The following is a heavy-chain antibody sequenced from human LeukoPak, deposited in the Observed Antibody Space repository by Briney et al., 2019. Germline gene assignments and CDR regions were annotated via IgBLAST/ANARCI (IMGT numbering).Heavy chain of an antibody. CDR2: INYSGST. CDR1: GGSISSFY. J-gene: IGHJ2*01. V-gene: IGHV4-59*08. Sequence: SETLSLTCTVSGGSISSFYWSWIRQPPGKGLQWLGYINYSGSTNSNPSLKSRVTISVDTSKNQLSLKLSSVTAADTAVYYCARHGGDLGYCSSSSCYDDWYFDLWGRGTLVTVSS. D-gene: IGHD2-2*01. CDR3: ARHGGDLGYCSSSSCYDDWYFDL.